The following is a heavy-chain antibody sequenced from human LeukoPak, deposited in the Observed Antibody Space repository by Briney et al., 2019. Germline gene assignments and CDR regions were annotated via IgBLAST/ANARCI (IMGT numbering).Heavy chain of an antibody. CDR3: AREKWLRAPFDY. CDR1: GFSLSTSGMC. V-gene: IGHV2-70*11. J-gene: IGHJ4*02. CDR2: IDWDDDK. D-gene: IGHD5-12*01. Sequence: SGPALVKPTQTLTLTCTFSGFSLSTSGMCVSWIRQPPGKALEWLARIDWDDDKYYSTSLKTRLTISEDTSKNQVVLTMTNMDPVDTATYYCAREKWLRAPFDYWGQGTLVTVSS.